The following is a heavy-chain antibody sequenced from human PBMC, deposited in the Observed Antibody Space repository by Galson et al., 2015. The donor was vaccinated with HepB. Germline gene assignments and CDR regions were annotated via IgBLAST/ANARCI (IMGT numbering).Heavy chain of an antibody. CDR1: GYTLTELS. J-gene: IGHJ3*02. Sequence: SVKVSCKVSGYTLTELSMHWVRQAPGKGLEWMGGFDPEDGETIYAQKFQGRVTMTEDTSTDTAYMELSSLRSEDTAVYYCATERLQNSGSYWAHAFDIWGQGTMVTVSS. D-gene: IGHD1-26*01. CDR3: ATERLQNSGSYWAHAFDI. V-gene: IGHV1-24*01. CDR2: FDPEDGET.